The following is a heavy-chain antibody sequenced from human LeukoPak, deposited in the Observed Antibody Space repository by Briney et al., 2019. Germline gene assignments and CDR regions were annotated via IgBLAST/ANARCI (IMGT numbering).Heavy chain of an antibody. CDR2: ISSSSSTI. D-gene: IGHD6-13*01. J-gene: IGHJ4*02. CDR1: GFTFSSYS. V-gene: IGHV3-48*04. Sequence: GGSLRLSCAASGFTFSSYSMNWVRQAPGKGLEWVSYISSSSSTIYYADSVKGRFTISRDNARNSLYLQMNSLRAEDTAVYFCTREGITAGADYWGQGTLLTVSS. CDR3: TREGITAGADY.